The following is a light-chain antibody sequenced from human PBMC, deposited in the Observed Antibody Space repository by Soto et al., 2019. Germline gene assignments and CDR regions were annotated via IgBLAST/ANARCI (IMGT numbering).Light chain of an antibody. CDR2: GPS. Sequence: EIVLTQSPATLALSAGERATLSCRASQSITYGYLAWYQHKNGQAPRLLIFGPSSRDSGIPDRFSGGGSGTDCSLTLSRLEPEDFEVYFCQQYGSSPPTFGQGTKVDIK. J-gene: IGKJ1*01. CDR3: QQYGSSPPT. CDR1: QSITYGY. V-gene: IGKV3-20*01.